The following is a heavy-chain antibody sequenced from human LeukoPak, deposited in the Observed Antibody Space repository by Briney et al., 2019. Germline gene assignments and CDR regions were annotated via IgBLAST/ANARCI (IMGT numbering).Heavy chain of an antibody. J-gene: IGHJ4*02. CDR3: ASGHYDSSGYYYPFDY. V-gene: IGHV4-39*01. CDR1: GGSIRSSSYY. Sequence: SETLSLTCTVSGGSIRSSSYYWGGIRQPPGKGLEWIGSIYYSGSTYYNPSLKSRVTIPVDTSKNQVSLRLSSVTAADTAVYYCASGHYDSSGYYYPFDYWGQGTLVTGSS. CDR2: IYYSGST. D-gene: IGHD3-22*01.